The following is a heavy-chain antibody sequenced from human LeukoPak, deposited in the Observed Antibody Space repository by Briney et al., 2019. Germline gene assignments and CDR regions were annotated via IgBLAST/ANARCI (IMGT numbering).Heavy chain of an antibody. CDR1: GVSLSSDGVG. CDR3: ARRIVGGGLDY. J-gene: IGHJ4*02. Sequence: SGPTLVKPTQTLTXTCTFSGVSLSSDGVGVGWIRQPPVKALEWLAVIHWTEDKHDSPSLKGRLTITKDTSKNQVVLMMTNMDPADTATYYCARRIVGGGLDYWGQGTLVTVSS. CDR2: IHWTEDK. V-gene: IGHV2-5*01. D-gene: IGHD1-26*01.